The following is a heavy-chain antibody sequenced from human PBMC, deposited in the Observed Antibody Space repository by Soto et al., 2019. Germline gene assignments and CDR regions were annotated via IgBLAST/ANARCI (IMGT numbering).Heavy chain of an antibody. J-gene: IGHJ4*02. D-gene: IGHD2-21*02. V-gene: IGHV3-7*01. Sequence: GGSLRLSCAASGFTFSNYWMNWARQAPGKGLEWVANIDKDGGETNYVNSVKGRFTISRDNAKNSLYLQMNSLGTEDTAVYYCARQHCGGDCHLDYCGQGTLVTVSS. CDR2: IDKDGGET. CDR3: ARQHCGGDCHLDY. CDR1: GFTFSNYW.